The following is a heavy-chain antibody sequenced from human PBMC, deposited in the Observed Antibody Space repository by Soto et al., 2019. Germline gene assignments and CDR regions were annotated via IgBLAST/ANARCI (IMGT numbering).Heavy chain of an antibody. CDR2: IYTSGSI. V-gene: IGHV4-4*07. CDR3: ARDHFIHSYDSSGSNFYYYGVDF. CDR1: GDSITTYY. J-gene: IGHJ6*02. Sequence: PSETLSLTCSVFGDSITTYYWSWIRQPAGTGLQWIGRIYTSGSIHYNPSLKSRVSMSVDTSKNQLSLKLSSVTAADTAVYYCARDHFIHSYDSSGSNFYYYGVDFRGQGTTVTVSS. D-gene: IGHD3-22*01.